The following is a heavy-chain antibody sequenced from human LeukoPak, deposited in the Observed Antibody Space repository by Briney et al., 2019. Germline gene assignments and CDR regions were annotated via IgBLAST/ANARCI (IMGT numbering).Heavy chain of an antibody. CDR1: GFTFSSYA. Sequence: PGGSLRLSCAASGFTFSSYAMSWVRQAPGKGLEWVSAISGSGGSTYYADSVKGRFTISRDNSKNTLYLQMNSLRAEDTAVYYCAKGGQGYDFWSGYFQDFDYWGQGTLVTVSS. V-gene: IGHV3-23*01. D-gene: IGHD3-3*01. CDR2: ISGSGGST. CDR3: AKGGQGYDFWSGYFQDFDY. J-gene: IGHJ4*02.